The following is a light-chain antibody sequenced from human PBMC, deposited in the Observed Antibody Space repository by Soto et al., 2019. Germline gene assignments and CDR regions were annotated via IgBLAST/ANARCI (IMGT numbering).Light chain of an antibody. CDR3: ISYAGSSIWV. CDR2: DVS. Sequence: QSALTQPPSASGSPGQSVTISCTGTSSDVGAYNYVSWYQQHPGKAPKLMIYDVSKRPSGVPDRFSGSKSGNTASLTVSGLEAEDEAAFYCISYAGSSIWVFGGGTKLTVL. V-gene: IGLV2-8*01. J-gene: IGLJ3*02. CDR1: SSDVGAYNY.